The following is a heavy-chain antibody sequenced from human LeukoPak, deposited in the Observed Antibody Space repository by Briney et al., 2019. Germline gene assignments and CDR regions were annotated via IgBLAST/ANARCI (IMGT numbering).Heavy chain of an antibody. Sequence: GGSLRLSCAASVFTFSSYSMNLVRQAPGKGLEWVSSISSSSSYIYYADSVKGRFTISRDNAKNSLYLQMNSLRAEDTAVYYCARSLYSGSYYANDAFDIWGQGTMVTVSS. CDR1: VFTFSSYS. D-gene: IGHD1-26*01. CDR3: ARSLYSGSYYANDAFDI. CDR2: ISSSSSYI. V-gene: IGHV3-21*01. J-gene: IGHJ3*02.